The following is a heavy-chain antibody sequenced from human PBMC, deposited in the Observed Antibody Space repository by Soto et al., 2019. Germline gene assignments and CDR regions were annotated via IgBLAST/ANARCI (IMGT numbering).Heavy chain of an antibody. CDR2: IYPGGNT. Sequence: TLSLTCAVSGGSFSSGDYSWTWIRQPPGKGLEWIGYIYPGGNTYYNPSLKRRVTMSLDRSKNQFSLNLSSVTAADTAVYYCARGGTYSYESRGVVTNWFDPWGQGTLVTVSS. CDR3: ARGGTYSYESRGVVTNWFDP. CDR1: GGSFSSGDYS. V-gene: IGHV4-30-2*01. J-gene: IGHJ5*02. D-gene: IGHD3-22*01.